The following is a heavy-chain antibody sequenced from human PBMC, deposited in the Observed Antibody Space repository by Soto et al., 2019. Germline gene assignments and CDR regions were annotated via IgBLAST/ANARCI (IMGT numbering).Heavy chain of an antibody. CDR3: ARSTGWYCFDY. D-gene: IGHD6-19*01. J-gene: IGHJ4*02. V-gene: IGHV3-66*01. CDR2: IYSGGST. Sequence: ELQLVESGGGLVQPGGTLRVSCAASGFTDSSNYMTWVRQAPGKGLEWVSVIYSGGSTYYADSVKGRFTISTDTSRNTLYLQMNSLRDEDTAMYYCARSTGWYCFDYWGQGTLVTVSS. CDR1: GFTDSSNY.